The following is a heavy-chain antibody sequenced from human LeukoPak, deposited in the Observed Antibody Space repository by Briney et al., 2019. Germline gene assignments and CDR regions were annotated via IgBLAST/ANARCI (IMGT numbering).Heavy chain of an antibody. V-gene: IGHV3-33*01. J-gene: IGHJ4*02. CDR3: ARGSAALYYFDF. D-gene: IGHD2-2*01. CDR1: GFTFSSYG. CDR2: IWYDGSDI. Sequence: PGGSLRLSCAASGFTFSSYGMHWVRQAPGKGLEWVALIWYDGSDIYYADSVKGRFIISRDNSKNTLYLQMNTLRAEDTAVYYCARGSAALYYFDFLGQGTLVTVSS.